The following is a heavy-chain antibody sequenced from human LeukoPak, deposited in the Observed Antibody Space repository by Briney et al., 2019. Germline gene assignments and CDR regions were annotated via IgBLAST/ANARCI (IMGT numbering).Heavy chain of an antibody. CDR2: ISASGGTT. D-gene: IGHD2-2*01. CDR3: AKEPREYCSSTSCPNWFDS. J-gene: IGHJ5*01. V-gene: IGHV3-23*01. Sequence: GGSLRLSCAASGFTFNNYAMSWVRQAPGKGVEWVSAISASGGTTYYADSVKGRFTISRDNSENTLFLQMNSLRAEDTAVYYCAKEPREYCSSTSCPNWFDSWGQGTLVTVSS. CDR1: GFTFNNYA.